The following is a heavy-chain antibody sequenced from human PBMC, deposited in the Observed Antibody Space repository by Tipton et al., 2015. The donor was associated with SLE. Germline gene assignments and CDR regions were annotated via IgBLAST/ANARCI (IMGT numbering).Heavy chain of an antibody. J-gene: IGHJ4*02. CDR3: ARYVYAASDFDY. Sequence: TLSLTCAVSRYSITSAYYWGWIRQPPGKGLEWIGIVHHGGTTYYTPTLQSRVNIAVDTAKNQFSLDLTSVTGADTAAYFCARYVYAASDFDYWGQGTLVTVSP. D-gene: IGHD2-2*01. CDR1: RYSITSAYY. V-gene: IGHV4-38-2*01. CDR2: VHHGGTT.